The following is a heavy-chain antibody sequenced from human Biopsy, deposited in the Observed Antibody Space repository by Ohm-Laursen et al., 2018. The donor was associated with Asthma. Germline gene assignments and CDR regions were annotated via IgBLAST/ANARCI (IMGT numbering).Heavy chain of an antibody. D-gene: IGHD3-9*01. Sequence: SVKVSCKASGFTINNNVFHWVRQAPGQGLEWMGWINAGDGNTKYSQKFQGRVTITRDTSASTAYMDLRSLRSEDTAMYYCARTYYDFLTGQVNDAFALWGQGTMVTVSS. V-gene: IGHV1-3*01. CDR3: ARTYYDFLTGQVNDAFAL. CDR2: INAGDGNT. CDR1: GFTINNNV. J-gene: IGHJ3*01.